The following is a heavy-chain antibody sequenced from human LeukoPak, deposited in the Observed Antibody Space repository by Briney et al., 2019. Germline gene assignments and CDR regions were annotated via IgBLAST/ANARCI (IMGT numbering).Heavy chain of an antibody. D-gene: IGHD3-10*01. CDR1: GFTFSSYW. J-gene: IGHJ4*02. V-gene: IGHV3-7*01. CDR3: ARDRRPTAHGSDYFDY. Sequence: PGGSLRLSCAASGFTFSSYWMSWVRQAPGKGLEWVANIKQDGSEKYYVDSVKGRFTIPRDNAKNSLYLQMNSLRAEDTAVYYCARDRRPTAHGSDYFDYWGQGTLVTVSS. CDR2: IKQDGSEK.